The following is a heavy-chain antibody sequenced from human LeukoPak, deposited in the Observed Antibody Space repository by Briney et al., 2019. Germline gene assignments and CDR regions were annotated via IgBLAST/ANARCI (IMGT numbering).Heavy chain of an antibody. V-gene: IGHV1-69*04. Sequence: SVKVSCKASGGTFSSYAISWVRQAPGQGLEWMGRIIPILGIANYAQKFQGRVTITADKSTSTAYMELSSLRPEDTAVYYCARAGAVAGTYDAFDIWGQGTMVTVSS. J-gene: IGHJ3*02. D-gene: IGHD6-19*01. CDR3: ARAGAVAGTYDAFDI. CDR1: GGTFSSYA. CDR2: IIPILGIA.